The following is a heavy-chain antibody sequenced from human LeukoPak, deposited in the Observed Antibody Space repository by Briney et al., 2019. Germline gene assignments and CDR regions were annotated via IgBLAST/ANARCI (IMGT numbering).Heavy chain of an antibody. CDR3: AREGRSPDFWSGYYFDY. J-gene: IGHJ4*02. Sequence: SESLSLTCTVSGGSISSYYWSWIRQPAGKGLEWIGRIYTSGSTNYNPSLKSRVTMSVDTSKNQFSLKLSSVTAADTAVYYCAREGRSPDFWSGYYFDYWGQGTLVTVSS. V-gene: IGHV4-4*07. D-gene: IGHD3-3*01. CDR2: IYTSGST. CDR1: GGSISSYY.